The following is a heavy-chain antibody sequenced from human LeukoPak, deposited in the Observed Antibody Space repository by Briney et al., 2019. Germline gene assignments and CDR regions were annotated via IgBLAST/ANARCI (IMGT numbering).Heavy chain of an antibody. J-gene: IGHJ6*02. D-gene: IGHD3-10*01. CDR3: ARPGEGTMVRGVIQTTIYYYYYGMDV. V-gene: IGHV1-8*01. CDR2: MNPNSGNT. Sequence: ASVKVSCKASGYTFTSYDINWVRQATGQGLEWMGWMNPNSGNTGYAQKFQGRVTMTRNTSISTAYMELSSLRSEDTAVYYCARPGEGTMVRGVIQTTIYYYYYGMDVWGQGTTVTVSS. CDR1: GYTFTSYD.